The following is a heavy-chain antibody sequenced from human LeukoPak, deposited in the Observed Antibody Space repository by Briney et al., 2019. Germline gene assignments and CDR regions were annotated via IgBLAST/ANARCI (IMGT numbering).Heavy chain of an antibody. Sequence: ASVKVSCKASGYTFTAYYMHWVRQAPGQGLEWMGWINPNSGATNYAQKFQGRVTMTGDTSISTAYMEVGRLRPDDTAVYYCASPGRYCDTTNCYSQHVPYFWGQGTLVIVSS. V-gene: IGHV1-2*02. D-gene: IGHD2-2*01. CDR3: ASPGRYCDTTNCYSQHVPYF. J-gene: IGHJ4*02. CDR1: GYTFTAYY. CDR2: INPNSGAT.